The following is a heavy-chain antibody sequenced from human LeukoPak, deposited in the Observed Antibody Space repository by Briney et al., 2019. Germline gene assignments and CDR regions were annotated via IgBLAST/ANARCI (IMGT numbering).Heavy chain of an antibody. CDR2: ISPSGDIT. CDR1: GYTFSRHG. CDR3: AKRSNEEVLWFGDISYNWFDP. J-gene: IGHJ5*02. Sequence: GGTLRLSCAASGYTFSRHGMNWVRQAPGKGLEWVSGISPSGDITYFADSVKGRFTISRDNSKNTLYLQMNSLRAEDTAVYYCAKRSNEEVLWFGDISYNWFDPWGQGTLVTVSS. D-gene: IGHD3-10*01. V-gene: IGHV3-23*01.